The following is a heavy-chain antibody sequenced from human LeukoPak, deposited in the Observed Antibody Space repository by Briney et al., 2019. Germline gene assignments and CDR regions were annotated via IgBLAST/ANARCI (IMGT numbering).Heavy chain of an antibody. D-gene: IGHD3-9*01. CDR3: ARGYYDILTGYFPLDY. J-gene: IGHJ4*02. CDR2: INHSGST. Sequence: SETLSLTCAVYGGSFSGYYWSWIRQPPGKGLEWIGEINHSGSTNHNPSLKSRVTISVDTSKNQFSLKLSSVTAADTAVYYCARGYYDILTGYFPLDYWGQGTLATVSS. CDR1: GGSFSGYY. V-gene: IGHV4-34*01.